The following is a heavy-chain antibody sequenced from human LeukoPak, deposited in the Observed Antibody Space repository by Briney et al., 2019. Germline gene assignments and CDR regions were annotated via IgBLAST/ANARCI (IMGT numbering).Heavy chain of an antibody. V-gene: IGHV3-21*01. CDR1: GFTFSSYG. CDR3: ARDEDDYFDY. Sequence: GGSLRLSCAASGFTFSSYGMSWVRQAPGKGLEWVSSISSSSSYIYYADSVKGRFTISRDNAKNSLYLQMNSLRAEDTAVYYCARDEDDYFDYWGQGTLVTVSS. J-gene: IGHJ4*02. CDR2: ISSSSSYI.